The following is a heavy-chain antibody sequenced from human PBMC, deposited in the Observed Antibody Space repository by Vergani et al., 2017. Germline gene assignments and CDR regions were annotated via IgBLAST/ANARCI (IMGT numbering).Heavy chain of an antibody. CDR1: GFTFSNYG. CDR3: ARDTVTGSRYFDY. V-gene: IGHV3-30*02. Sequence: VRLLESGGGLAQPGGSLRLSCGASGFTFSNYGMHWVRQAPGKGLEWVTFIRYDGSNTYYADSVKGRFTISRDNSKNTLFLQMNSLRPEDTAVYYCARDTVTGSRYFDYWGQGTLVTVSS. CDR2: IRYDGSNT. J-gene: IGHJ4*02. D-gene: IGHD6-19*01.